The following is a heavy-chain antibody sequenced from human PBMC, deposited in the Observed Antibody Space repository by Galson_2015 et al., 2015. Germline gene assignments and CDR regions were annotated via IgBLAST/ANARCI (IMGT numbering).Heavy chain of an antibody. V-gene: IGHV3-53*01. J-gene: IGHJ4*02. D-gene: IGHD2-15*01. CDR1: GFTVSSNY. CDR3: AVSYCSGGSCYFPY. Sequence: SLRLSCAASGFTVSSNYMSWVRQAPGKGLEWVSVIYSGGSTYYADSVKGRFTISRDNSKNTLYLQMNSLRAEDTAVYYCAVSYCSGGSCYFPYWGQGTLVTVSS. CDR2: IYSGGST.